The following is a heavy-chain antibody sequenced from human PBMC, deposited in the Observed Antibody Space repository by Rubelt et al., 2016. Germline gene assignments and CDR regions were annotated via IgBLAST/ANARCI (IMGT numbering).Heavy chain of an antibody. CDR2: ITNSGSII. CDR3: AKEGQDYYGSGTPDY. V-gene: IGHV3-23*01. D-gene: IGHD3-10*01. Sequence: GGGLEWVSYITNSGSIIYYADSVKGRFTISRDNSKNTLYLQMNSLRAEDTAVYYCAKEGQDYYGSGTPDYWGQGTLVTVSS. J-gene: IGHJ4*02.